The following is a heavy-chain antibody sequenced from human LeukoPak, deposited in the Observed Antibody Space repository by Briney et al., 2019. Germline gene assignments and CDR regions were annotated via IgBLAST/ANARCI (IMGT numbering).Heavy chain of an antibody. Sequence: GASVKVSCKASGYTFTSYGINWVRQAPGQGLEWMGWINPNNGNTNYAQKLQGRVTMTTDTSTSTAYMELRSLRSDDTAVYYCARGQTYSSGWYPVLNYYYYMDVWGKGTTVTVSS. D-gene: IGHD6-19*01. CDR2: INPNNGNT. V-gene: IGHV1-18*01. CDR3: ARGQTYSSGWYPVLNYYYYMDV. CDR1: GYTFTSYG. J-gene: IGHJ6*03.